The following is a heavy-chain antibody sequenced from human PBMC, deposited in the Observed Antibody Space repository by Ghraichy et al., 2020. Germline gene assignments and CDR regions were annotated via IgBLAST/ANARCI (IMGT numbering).Heavy chain of an antibody. J-gene: IGHJ3*02. CDR2: IGTAGDT. V-gene: IGHV3-13*01. D-gene: IGHD3-3*01. CDR3: ARVNYDFWSGYSGAFDI. Sequence: GSLRLSCAASGFTFSSYDMHWVRQATGKGLEWVSAIGTAGDTYYPGSVKGRFTISRENAKNSLYLQMNSLRAGDTAVYYCARVNYDFWSGYSGAFDIWGQGTMVTVSS. CDR1: GFTFSSYD.